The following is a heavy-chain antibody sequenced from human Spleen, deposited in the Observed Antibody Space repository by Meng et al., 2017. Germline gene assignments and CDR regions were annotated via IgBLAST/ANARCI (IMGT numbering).Heavy chain of an antibody. D-gene: IGHD4-17*01. CDR1: GDSVSSNSAL. Sequence: SQTLSLTCAISGDSVSSNSALWNWIRQSPSRGLEWLGRTYYRSRWYNDYAISVKSRITIYPDTSKNQFSLQLNSVTPEDTAVYYCARGRTTVNGEPLDWGQGTLVTVSS. V-gene: IGHV6-1*01. CDR3: ARGRTTVNGEPLD. CDR2: TYYRSRWYN. J-gene: IGHJ4*02.